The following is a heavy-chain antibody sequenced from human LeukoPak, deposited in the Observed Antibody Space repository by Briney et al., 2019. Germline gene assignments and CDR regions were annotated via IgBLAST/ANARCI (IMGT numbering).Heavy chain of an antibody. D-gene: IGHD1-14*01. CDR1: GYTFTSYD. J-gene: IGHJ4*02. Sequence: ALVKVSCKASGYTFTSYDINWVRQATGQGLEWMGWMNPNSGNTGYARKFQGRVTMTRNTSISTTYMELSSLRSEDTAVYYCARGSRRNLLYFFDLWGQGTLVTVSS. CDR2: MNPNSGNT. V-gene: IGHV1-8*01. CDR3: ARGSRRNLLYFFDL.